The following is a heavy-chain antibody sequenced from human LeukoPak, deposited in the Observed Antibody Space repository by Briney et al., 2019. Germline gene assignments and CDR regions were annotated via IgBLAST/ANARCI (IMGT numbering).Heavy chain of an antibody. V-gene: IGHV3-48*04. D-gene: IGHD1-7*01. J-gene: IGHJ6*03. CDR2: ISSDGSTI. Sequence: PGGSLRLSCAASEFTLSSYSMNWVRQAPGKGLEWVSYISSDGSTIYYADSVKGRLTISRDNAKNSLYLQMNSLRAEDTAVYYCARGDNWNSYYYYYMDVWCKGTTVTVSS. CDR3: ARGDNWNSYYYYYMDV. CDR1: EFTLSSYS.